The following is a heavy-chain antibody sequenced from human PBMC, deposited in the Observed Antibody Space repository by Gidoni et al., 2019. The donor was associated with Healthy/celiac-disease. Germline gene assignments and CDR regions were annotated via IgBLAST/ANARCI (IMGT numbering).Heavy chain of an antibody. CDR1: GYTFTGYY. V-gene: IGHV1-2*02. J-gene: IGHJ4*02. D-gene: IGHD4-17*01. CDR2: VNPNGSGT. Sequence: QVHLVQSGAEVKKPGASVKVSCQASGYTFTGYYMHWVRQAPGQGLEWMGWVNPNGSGTNYAQKFQGRVTMTRDTSISTAYMELSRLRSDDTAVFYCARGLYGDYANFDFWGQGTLVIVSS. CDR3: ARGLYGDYANFDF.